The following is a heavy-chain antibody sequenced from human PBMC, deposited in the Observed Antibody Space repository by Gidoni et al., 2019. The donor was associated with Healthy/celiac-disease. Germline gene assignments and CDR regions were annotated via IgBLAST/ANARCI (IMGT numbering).Heavy chain of an antibody. CDR1: GGSISSSNW. D-gene: IGHD3-22*01. CDR2: IYHRGST. V-gene: IGHV4-4*02. CDR3: ARDFMYPNTYYYDEDLKTDY. Sequence: QVQLQESGPGLVKPSGPLSLTCAVSGGSISSSNWWRWVRQPPGKGLEWIGEIYHRGSTNYNPSLKSRVTISVDKSKNQFSLKLSSVTAADTAVYYCARDFMYPNTYYYDEDLKTDYWGQGTLVTVSS. J-gene: IGHJ4*02.